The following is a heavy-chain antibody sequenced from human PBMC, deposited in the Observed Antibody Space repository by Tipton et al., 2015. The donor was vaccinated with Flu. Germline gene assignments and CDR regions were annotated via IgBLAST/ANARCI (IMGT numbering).Heavy chain of an antibody. CDR2: IYHSGST. D-gene: IGHD3-3*01. CDR1: GGSISSGGYS. Sequence: TLSLTCAVSGGSISSGGYSWSWIRQPPGKGLEWIGYIYHSGSTYYNPSLKSRVTISVDTSKNQFSLKLSSVTAADTAVYYCARHENYDFWSGYFRLNWFDPWGQGTLVTVSS. V-gene: IGHV4-30-2*03. J-gene: IGHJ5*02. CDR3: ARHENYDFWSGYFRLNWFDP.